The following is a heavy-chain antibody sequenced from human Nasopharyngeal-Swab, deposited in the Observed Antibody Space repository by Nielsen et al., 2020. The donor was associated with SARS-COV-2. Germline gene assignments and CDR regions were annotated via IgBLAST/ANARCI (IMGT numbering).Heavy chain of an antibody. Sequence: GESLKISCAASGFTFSSYAMSWVRQAPGKGLEWVSSISGSGDTTYCADSVKSRFTISRDNSKNTLYLQLNSLRAEDTAVYYCAKGAVGGAVAGTQYFQHWGQGTQVTVSS. CDR3: AKGAVGGAVAGTQYFQH. D-gene: IGHD6-19*01. CDR2: ISGSGDTT. J-gene: IGHJ1*01. CDR1: GFTFSSYA. V-gene: IGHV3-23*01.